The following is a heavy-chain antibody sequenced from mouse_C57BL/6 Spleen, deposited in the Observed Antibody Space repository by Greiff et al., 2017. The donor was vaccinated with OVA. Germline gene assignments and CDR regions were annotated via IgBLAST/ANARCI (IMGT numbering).Heavy chain of an antibody. D-gene: IGHD1-1*01. CDR1: GYTFTSYW. V-gene: IGHV1-72*01. CDR2: IDPNSGGT. Sequence: QVHVKQPGAELVKPGASVKLSCKASGYTFTSYWMHWVKQRPGRGLEWIGRIDPNSGGTKYNEKFKSKATLTVDKPSSTAYMQLSSLTSEDSAVYYCARSMDYGSSGFAYWGQGTLVTVSA. J-gene: IGHJ3*01. CDR3: ARSMDYGSSGFAY.